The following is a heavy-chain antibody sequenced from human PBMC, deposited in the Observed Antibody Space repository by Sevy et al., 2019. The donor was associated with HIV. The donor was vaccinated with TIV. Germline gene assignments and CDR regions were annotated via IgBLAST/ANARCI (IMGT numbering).Heavy chain of an antibody. V-gene: IGHV3-30*04. CDR3: ARGTGMITFGGVIEEYCQH. CDR2: ISYDGSNK. CDR1: GFTFSSYA. D-gene: IGHD3-16*02. J-gene: IGHJ1*01. Sequence: GGSLRLSCAASGFTFSSYAMHWVRQAPGKGLEWVAVISYDGSNKYYEDSVKGGFTISRDNSKNKMYLQMNSLRAEDTVVYYCARGTGMITFGGVIEEYCQHWGQGTLVTVSS.